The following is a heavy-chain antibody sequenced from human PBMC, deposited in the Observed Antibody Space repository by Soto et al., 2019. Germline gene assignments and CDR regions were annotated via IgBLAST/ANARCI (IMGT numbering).Heavy chain of an antibody. Sequence: XATLSLTCTVSGGSISSYYWSWMRQPPGKGLEWIGYIYYSGSTNYNPSLKSRVTISVDTSKNQSSLKLSSVTAADTAVYYCARYSSSWLYYFDYWGQGTLVTVSS. D-gene: IGHD6-13*01. CDR2: IYYSGST. CDR3: ARYSSSWLYYFDY. CDR1: GGSISSYY. J-gene: IGHJ4*02. V-gene: IGHV4-59*01.